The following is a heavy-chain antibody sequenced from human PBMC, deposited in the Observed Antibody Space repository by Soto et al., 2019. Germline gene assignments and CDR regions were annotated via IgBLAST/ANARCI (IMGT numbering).Heavy chain of an antibody. CDR1: GFIVSSNY. J-gene: IGHJ4*02. CDR2: LYSAGVT. CDR3: ARDYCGGGDCYSDY. D-gene: IGHD2-21*02. Sequence: EVQLVESGGGLVQPGGSLRLSCAASGFIVSSNYMSWVRQAPGKGLEWVSGLYSAGVTYYAGSVKGRFTISRHNSENTVYLQMNSLRAEDSGVYYWARDYCGGGDCYSDYWGQGTLVTVSS. V-gene: IGHV3-53*04.